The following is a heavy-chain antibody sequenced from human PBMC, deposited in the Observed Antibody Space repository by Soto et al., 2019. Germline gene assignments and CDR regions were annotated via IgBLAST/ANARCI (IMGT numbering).Heavy chain of an antibody. Sequence: KPSETLSLTCTVSGGSISRYYWSWIRQPPGKGLEWIGYLYNAGSTIYNPSLKSRVTISVDMSQNQFSLNLNYVTAADTAVYYCARDLWGYCGTDCYPLDVWGQGTTVTVS. D-gene: IGHD2-21*02. CDR1: GGSISRYY. CDR3: ARDLWGYCGTDCYPLDV. V-gene: IGHV4-59*01. CDR2: LYNAGST. J-gene: IGHJ6*02.